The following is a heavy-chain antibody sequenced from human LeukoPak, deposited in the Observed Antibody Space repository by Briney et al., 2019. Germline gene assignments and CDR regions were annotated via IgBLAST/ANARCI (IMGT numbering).Heavy chain of an antibody. CDR3: ARGPLDKGGFDF. CDR1: GDSVSSDSHY. J-gene: IGHJ4*02. D-gene: IGHD1-1*01. Sequence: SETLSLTCTVSGDSVSSDSHYWAWIRQPPGKGLEWIGSFSYSGTTYLNPSLKSRITVSVDTFTDQFSLKLNSMTAAGTAVYFCARGPLDKGGFDFWGQGTLVVVST. CDR2: FSYSGTT. V-gene: IGHV4-39*07.